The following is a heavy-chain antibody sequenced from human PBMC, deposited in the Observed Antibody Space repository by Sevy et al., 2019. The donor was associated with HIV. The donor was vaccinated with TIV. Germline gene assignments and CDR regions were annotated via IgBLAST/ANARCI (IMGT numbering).Heavy chain of an antibody. Sequence: GGFLRLSCAASGFTFSSYSMNWVRQAPGKGLEWVSSISSSSSYIYYADSVKGRFTISRDNSKNTLYLQMNSLRAEDTAVYYCAKDRPVRGSGWYGFDYWGQGTLVTVSS. CDR2: ISSSSSYI. J-gene: IGHJ4*02. V-gene: IGHV3-21*01. D-gene: IGHD6-19*01. CDR3: AKDRPVRGSGWYGFDY. CDR1: GFTFSSYS.